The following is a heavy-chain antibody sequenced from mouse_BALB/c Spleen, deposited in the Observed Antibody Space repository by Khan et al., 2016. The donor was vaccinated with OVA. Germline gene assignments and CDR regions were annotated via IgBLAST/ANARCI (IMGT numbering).Heavy chain of an antibody. Sequence: LQQSGADLVKPGASVKLSCKTSGYTFTNYWIQWVKQRPGQGLGWIGEIFPGTGTTYYNENFKAKATLTIDTSSSTAYMQLSSLTSEDSAVYFCARGYFGNYEFAYWGQGTLVTVSA. CDR3: ARGYFGNYEFAY. CDR2: IFPGTGTT. J-gene: IGHJ3*01. D-gene: IGHD2-1*01. CDR1: GYTFTNYW. V-gene: IGHV1S132*01.